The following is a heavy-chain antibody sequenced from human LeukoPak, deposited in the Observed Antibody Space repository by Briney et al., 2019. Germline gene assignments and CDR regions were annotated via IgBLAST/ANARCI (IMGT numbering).Heavy chain of an antibody. CDR3: ARRPLRGVYFDY. Sequence: SETLSLTCGVSGGSINSGNWWSWVRQPPEKGLEWIGEVFPSGSTNYNPSLKSRVTISVDKSKNQFSLKLSSVTAADTAVYYCARRPLRGVYFDYWGQGTLVTVSS. D-gene: IGHD4-17*01. J-gene: IGHJ4*02. CDR1: GGSINSGNW. CDR2: VFPSGST. V-gene: IGHV4-4*02.